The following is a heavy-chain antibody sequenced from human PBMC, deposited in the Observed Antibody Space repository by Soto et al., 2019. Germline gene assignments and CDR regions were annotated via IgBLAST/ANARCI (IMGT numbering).Heavy chain of an antibody. CDR2: ITSSVRYV. Sequence: PEGSMRLSCVTSGFTFSRNTLNWVRQAPGKGPQWVASITSSVRYVYYDVSVKGVFSASRDNAKNLLPLQMVSLSTDDTAIYFGVKNEGIEAMEVLGQGTTVEISS. CDR3: VKNEGIEAMEV. D-gene: IGHD3-16*02. V-gene: IGHV3-21*06. CDR1: GFTFSRNT. J-gene: IGHJ6*01.